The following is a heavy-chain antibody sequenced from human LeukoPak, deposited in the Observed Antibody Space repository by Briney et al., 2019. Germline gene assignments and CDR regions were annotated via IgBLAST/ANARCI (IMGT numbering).Heavy chain of an antibody. CDR2: ISAYNGNT. CDR3: ARVTQWFRDYYMDV. D-gene: IGHD3-22*01. J-gene: IGHJ6*03. CDR1: GYTFTSYG. V-gene: IGHV1-18*01. Sequence: ASVKVSCKASGYTFTSYGTSWVRQAPGQGLEWMGWISAYNGNTNYAQKLQGRVTMATDTSTSTAYMELRSLRSDDTAVYYCARVTQWFRDYYMDVWGKGTTVTVSS.